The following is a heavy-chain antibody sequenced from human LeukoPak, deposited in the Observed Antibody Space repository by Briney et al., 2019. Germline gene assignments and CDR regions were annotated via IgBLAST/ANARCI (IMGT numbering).Heavy chain of an antibody. J-gene: IGHJ6*03. CDR3: VNRERSEVLDYYYYYMDV. CDR2: ISTAGSTI. Sequence: PGGSLRLSCAASGFTFSDYYMSWIRQAPGKGLEWVSYISTAGSTIYYADSVKGRFTISRDNAKNSLYLQMNSLRAEDTAVYYCVNRERSEVLDYYYYYMDVWGKGTTVTVSS. CDR1: GFTFSDYY. V-gene: IGHV3-11*04. D-gene: IGHD2/OR15-2a*01.